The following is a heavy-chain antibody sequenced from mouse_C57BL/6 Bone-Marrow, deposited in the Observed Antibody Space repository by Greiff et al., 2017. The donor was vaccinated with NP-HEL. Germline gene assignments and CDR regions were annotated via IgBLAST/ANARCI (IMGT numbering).Heavy chain of an antibody. CDR1: GYAFTNYL. J-gene: IGHJ3*01. V-gene: IGHV1-54*01. CDR3: AREGWDEGAWFAY. CDR2: INPGSGGT. D-gene: IGHD3-3*01. Sequence: QVQLQQSGAELVRPGTSVKVSCKASGYAFTNYLIEWVKQRPGQGLEWIGVINPGSGGTNYNEKFKGKATLTADKSSSTAYMQLSSLTSEDSAVYFCAREGWDEGAWFAYWGQGTLVTL.